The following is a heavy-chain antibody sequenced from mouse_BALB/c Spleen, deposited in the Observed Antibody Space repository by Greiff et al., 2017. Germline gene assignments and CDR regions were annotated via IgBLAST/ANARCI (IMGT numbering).Heavy chain of an antibody. V-gene: IGHV5-9-4*01. J-gene: IGHJ3*01. CDR3: ARDYRYPFAY. CDR2: ISSGGSYT. CDR1: GFTFSSYA. D-gene: IGHD2-14*01. Sequence: EVMLVESGGGLVKPGGSLKLSCAASGFTFSSYAMSWVRQSPEKRLEWVAEISSGGSYTYYPDTVTGRFTISRDNAKNTLYLEMSSLRSEDTAMYYCARDYRYPFAYWGQGTLVTVSA.